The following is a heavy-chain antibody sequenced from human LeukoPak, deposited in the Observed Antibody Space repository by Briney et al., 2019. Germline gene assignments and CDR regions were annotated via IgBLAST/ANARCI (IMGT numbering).Heavy chain of an antibody. D-gene: IGHD6-13*01. CDR1: GGTFSSYA. J-gene: IGHJ6*03. Sequence: SVKVSCKASGGTFSSYAISWVRQAPGQGLEWMGGIIPIFGTANYAQKFQGRVTITRNTSISTAYMELSSLRSEDTAVYYCARGLSGSSWFRGLYYYYMDVWGKGTTVTVSS. CDR3: ARGLSGSSWFRGLYYYYMDV. CDR2: IIPIFGTA. V-gene: IGHV1-69*05.